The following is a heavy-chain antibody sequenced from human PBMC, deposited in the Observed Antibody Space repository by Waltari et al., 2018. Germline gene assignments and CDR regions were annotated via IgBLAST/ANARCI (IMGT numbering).Heavy chain of an antibody. J-gene: IGHJ3*01. CDR1: GFTFSGSA. Sequence: EVQLVESGGGLVQPGGSLKLSCAASGFTFSGSAMHWVRQASGKGLGWVGRIKSKANSYATAYAATVKGRFTISRDDSNNTAYLQMNSLKTEDTAVYYCTSEILPGWGQGTMVTVSS. V-gene: IGHV3-73*02. D-gene: IGHD3-10*01. CDR3: TSEILPG. CDR2: IKSKANSYAT.